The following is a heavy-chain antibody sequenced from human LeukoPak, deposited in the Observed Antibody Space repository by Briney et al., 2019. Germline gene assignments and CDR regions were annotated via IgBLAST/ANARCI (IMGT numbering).Heavy chain of an antibody. CDR3: ESHGWSLGPAPGTPLRLC. J-gene: IGHJ4*02. CDR2: IPYDGSNK. CDR1: GFTFSRNV. V-gene: IGHV3-30-3*01. Sequence: PGGSLRLSCSASGFTFSRNVMHWVRQAPGKGLEWVALIPYDGSNKYYADSVKGRFTISRDNSKNTLYLQMNSLRAEDTAVYYCESHGWSLGPAPGTPLRLCWGQGTLVTVSS. D-gene: IGHD3-16*01.